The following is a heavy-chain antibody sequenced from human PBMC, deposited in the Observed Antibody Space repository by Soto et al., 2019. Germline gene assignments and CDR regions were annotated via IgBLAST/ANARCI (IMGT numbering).Heavy chain of an antibody. Sequence: SETLSLTCTVSGGSFSSDYWSLIRQPPGKGLEWIGYIDSSGSTNDNPSLKSRVTISLDTSKSQFSLKLSSVTAADTAVYYCARAPRYSSSTYYFEDWGQGTLVTVSS. CDR1: GGSFSSDY. D-gene: IGHD6-6*01. CDR3: ARAPRYSSSTYYFED. CDR2: IDSSGST. V-gene: IGHV4-59*01. J-gene: IGHJ4*02.